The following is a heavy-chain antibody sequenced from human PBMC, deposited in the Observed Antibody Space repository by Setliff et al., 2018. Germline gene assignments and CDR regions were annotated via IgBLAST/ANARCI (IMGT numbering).Heavy chain of an antibody. D-gene: IGHD3-3*01. CDR3: ARTTHYDFWSGYLY. CDR1: GGPFSGYY. Sequence: PSETLSLTCAVSGGPFSGYYWSWIRQRPGKGLEWIGEIHHSGGTSYNPSLKSRVTISIDTSKNQFSLNLNSVTAADTAVYFCARTTHYDFWSGYLYWGQGTLVTVSS. J-gene: IGHJ4*02. V-gene: IGHV4-34*01. CDR2: IHHSGGT.